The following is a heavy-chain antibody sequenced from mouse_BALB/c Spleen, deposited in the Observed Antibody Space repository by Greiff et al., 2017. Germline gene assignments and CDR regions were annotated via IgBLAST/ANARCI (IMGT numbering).Heavy chain of an antibody. V-gene: IGHV2-6-7*01. CDR3: AREEIYYDYGYAMDY. CDR2: IWGDGST. D-gene: IGHD2-4*01. J-gene: IGHJ4*01. Sequence: VQVVESGPGLVAPSQSLSITCTVSGFSLTGYGVNWVRQPPGKGLEWLGMIWGDGSTDYNSALKSRLSISKDNSKSQVFLKMNSLQTDDTARYYCAREEIYYDYGYAMDYWGQGTSVTVSS. CDR1: GFSLTGYG.